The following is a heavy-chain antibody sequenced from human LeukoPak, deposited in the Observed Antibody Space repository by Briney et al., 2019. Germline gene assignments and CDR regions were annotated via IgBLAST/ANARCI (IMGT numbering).Heavy chain of an antibody. Sequence: PSETLSLTCSVSSGSLTSSIYYWGWIRQPPGKGLEWIGSLYYSDTSYYNPSPKSRVTMSVDTSKNQFSLKLTSVTAADTAVYYCARSAGKLSRFEYWGQGTLVTVSS. V-gene: IGHV4-39*01. CDR3: ARSAGKLSRFEY. J-gene: IGHJ4*02. CDR2: LYYSDTS. CDR1: SGSLTSSIYY. D-gene: IGHD6-6*01.